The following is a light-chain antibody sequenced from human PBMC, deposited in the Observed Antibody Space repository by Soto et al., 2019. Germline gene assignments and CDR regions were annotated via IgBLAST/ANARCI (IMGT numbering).Light chain of an antibody. V-gene: IGKV3D-15*01. J-gene: IGKJ1*01. Sequence: EIVMTQSPATLSVSRGEIATLSCRANQAISSNLAWYQQKPGQAPRLLIYGASTRATGIPARFSGSGSGTDFTLTISRLESEDLAVYYCQQYDSSPRTFGQGTKVDIK. CDR2: GAS. CDR3: QQYDSSPRT. CDR1: QAISSN.